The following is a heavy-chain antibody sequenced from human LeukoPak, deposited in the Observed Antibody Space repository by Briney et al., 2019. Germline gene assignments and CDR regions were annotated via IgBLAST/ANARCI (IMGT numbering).Heavy chain of an antibody. CDR1: GFNFSSYA. J-gene: IGHJ4*02. CDR3: AKRAVAGAYFDY. CDR2: ISGSGGST. V-gene: IGHV3-23*01. Sequence: PGGSPRLSCAASGFNFSSYAMSLVRQAPGERLEWVSAISGSGGSTYYADSVTGRVTISRDNSKNTLYLQMNSLRAEDTALYYCAKRAVAGAYFDYWGQGTLVTVCS. D-gene: IGHD6-19*01.